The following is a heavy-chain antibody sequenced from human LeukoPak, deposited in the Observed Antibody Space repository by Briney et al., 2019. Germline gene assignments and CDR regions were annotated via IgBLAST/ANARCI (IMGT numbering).Heavy chain of an antibody. J-gene: IGHJ6*03. CDR3: ARGNTVTTPYYYYYYMDV. CDR2: IYYSGST. D-gene: IGHD4-11*01. V-gene: IGHV4-59*01. CDR1: GGSISSFY. Sequence: SETLSLTCTVSGGSISSFYWSWIRQPPGKGLEWIGYIYYSGSTNYNPSLKSRVTISVDTSKNQFSLKLSSVTAADTAVYYCARGNTVTTPYYYYYYMDVWGKGTTVTVSS.